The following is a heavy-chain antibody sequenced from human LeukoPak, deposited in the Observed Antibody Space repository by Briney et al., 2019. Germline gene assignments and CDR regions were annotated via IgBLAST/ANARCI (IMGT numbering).Heavy chain of an antibody. D-gene: IGHD3-10*01. J-gene: IGHJ4*02. CDR2: INPNSGGT. V-gene: IGHV1-2*02. CDR3: ARVRGVRGVMPSYYFDY. Sequence: ASVKVSCKASGYTFTGYYMHWVRQAPGQGLEWTGWINPNSGGTNYAQKFQGRVTMTRDTSISTAYMELSRLRSDDTAVYYCARVRGVRGVMPSYYFDYWGQGTLVTVSS. CDR1: GYTFTGYY.